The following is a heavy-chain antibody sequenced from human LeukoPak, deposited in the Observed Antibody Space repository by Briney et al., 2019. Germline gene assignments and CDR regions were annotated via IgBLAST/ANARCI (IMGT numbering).Heavy chain of an antibody. CDR1: GGSISNYY. J-gene: IGHJ6*03. CDR3: ARGRVSSSTWYSTYYYYFYMDV. V-gene: IGHV4-59*01. Sequence: SETLSLTCTVSGGSISNYYWSWIRQPPGKGLEWIGYVDHTGSTNFNPSLNGRVSMSRDTTKNLFSLRLRSVTAADTAVYFCARGRVSSSTWYSTYYYYFYMDVWGKGTTVTVSS. CDR2: VDHTGST. D-gene: IGHD1-1*01.